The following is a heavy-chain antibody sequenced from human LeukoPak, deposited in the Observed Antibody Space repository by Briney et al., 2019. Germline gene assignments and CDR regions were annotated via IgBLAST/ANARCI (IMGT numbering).Heavy chain of an antibody. D-gene: IGHD2-2*01. CDR3: ARVCSSTSCPPDYYYYYYMDV. Sequence: APVKVSCKASGYTFTSYGISWVRQAPGQGLEWMGWISAYNGNTNYAQKLQGRVTMTTDTSTSTAYMELRSLRSDDTAVYYCARVCSSTSCPPDYYYYYYMDVWGKGTTVTVSS. J-gene: IGHJ6*03. V-gene: IGHV1-18*01. CDR1: GYTFTSYG. CDR2: ISAYNGNT.